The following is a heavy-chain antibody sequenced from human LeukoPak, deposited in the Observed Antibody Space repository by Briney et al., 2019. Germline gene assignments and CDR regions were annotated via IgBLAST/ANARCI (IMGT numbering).Heavy chain of an antibody. CDR2: TSTNKGNT. CDR3: ARDLYQSGSAGH. CDR1: GYIFTNYG. J-gene: IGHJ4*02. D-gene: IGHD3-3*01. Sequence: ASVKVSCKASGYIFTNYGITWVRQTPGQGLEWMGWTSTNKGNTHIAQRFQGRVTMTTDTSTTTAYMELRSLRSDDTAVYYCARDLYQSGSAGHWGQGTLVTVSS. V-gene: IGHV1-18*01.